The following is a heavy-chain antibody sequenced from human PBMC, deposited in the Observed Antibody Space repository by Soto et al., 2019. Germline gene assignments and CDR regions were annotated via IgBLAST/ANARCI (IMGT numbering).Heavy chain of an antibody. Sequence: PENLPLTCAVYGASFSGYYWSWIRQPPGKGLEWIGEINHSGSTNYNPPLKCRVTISVDTSKNQFSLKLSSVTAADTAVYYCARRGGQWFGAGTHGMDVWGQGTTVT. D-gene: IGHD3-10*01. J-gene: IGHJ6*02. CDR1: GASFSGYY. CDR3: ARRGGQWFGAGTHGMDV. CDR2: INHSGST. V-gene: IGHV4-34*01.